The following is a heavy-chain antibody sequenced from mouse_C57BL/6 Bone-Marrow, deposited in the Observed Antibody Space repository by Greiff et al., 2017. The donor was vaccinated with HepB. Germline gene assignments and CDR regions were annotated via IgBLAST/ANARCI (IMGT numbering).Heavy chain of an antibody. J-gene: IGHJ4*01. Sequence: EVNLVDSGGDLVKPGGSLKLSCAASGFTFSSYGMSWVRQTPDKRLEWVATISSGGSYTYYPDSVKGRFTISRGNAKNTLYLQMSSLKSEDTAMYYCARHGIPMDYWGQGTSVTVSS. CDR2: ISSGGSYT. V-gene: IGHV5-6*01. CDR1: GFTFSSYG. CDR3: ARHGIPMDY.